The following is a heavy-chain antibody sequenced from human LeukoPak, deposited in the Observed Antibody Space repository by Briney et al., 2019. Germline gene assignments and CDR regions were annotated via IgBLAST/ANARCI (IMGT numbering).Heavy chain of an antibody. CDR3: ASTGRGYSYARRYYFDY. CDR1: GYTFTGYY. CDR2: INPNSGGT. J-gene: IGHJ4*02. V-gene: IGHV1-2*02. D-gene: IGHD5-18*01. Sequence: ASVKVSCKASGYTFTGYYMHWVRQAPGQGLEWMGWINPNSGGTNYAQEFQGRVTMTRDTSISTAYMELSRLRSDDTAVYYCASTGRGYSYARRYYFDYWGQGTLVTVSS.